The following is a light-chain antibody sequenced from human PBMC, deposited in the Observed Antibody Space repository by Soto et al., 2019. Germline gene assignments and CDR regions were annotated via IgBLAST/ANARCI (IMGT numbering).Light chain of an antibody. J-gene: IGKJ4*01. CDR3: QQHSNWPLT. CDR1: QSVSRN. CDR2: DAS. V-gene: IGKV3-11*01. Sequence: EIVLTQSPATLSLSPGERATLSCRASQSVSRNLAWYQQKPGQAPRLLIYDASTRATGIPDRFSGSGSGTDFTLTASSLEPEDSEVYYCQQHSNWPLTFGGGTKVEIK.